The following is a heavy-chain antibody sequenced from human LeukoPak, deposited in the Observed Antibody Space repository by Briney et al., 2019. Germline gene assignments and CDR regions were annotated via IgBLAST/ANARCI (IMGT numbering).Heavy chain of an antibody. CDR2: INPNSGGT. CDR1: GYTFTGYY. D-gene: IGHD1-26*01. Sequence: ASVKVSCKASGYTFTGYYMHWVRQAPGQGLEWMGWINPNSGGTNYAQKFQGRVTMTTDTSTSTAYMELRSLRSDDTAVYYCARVMVGATSCFDYWGQGTLVTVSS. J-gene: IGHJ4*02. V-gene: IGHV1-2*02. CDR3: ARVMVGATSCFDY.